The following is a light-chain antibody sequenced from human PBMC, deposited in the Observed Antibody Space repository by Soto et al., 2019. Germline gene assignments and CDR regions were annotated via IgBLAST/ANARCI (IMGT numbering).Light chain of an antibody. J-gene: IGKJ1*01. CDR1: QSISSW. CDR2: DAS. CDR3: QQYNSYWT. V-gene: IGKV1-5*01. Sequence: DIQMSGSASPRCASVGYGVTGTWRASQSISSWLAWYPQKPGKAPKLLIYDASSLESGVPSRFSGSGSGTEFTLTISSLQPDDFATYYCQQYNSYWTFGQGTKV.